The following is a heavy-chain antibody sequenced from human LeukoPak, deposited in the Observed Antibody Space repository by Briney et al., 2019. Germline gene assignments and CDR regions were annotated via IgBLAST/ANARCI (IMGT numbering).Heavy chain of an antibody. CDR2: INPNSGGT. V-gene: IGHV1-2*02. CDR1: GYTFTGYY. CDR3: ARKTAGCSGGSCYSLAFDI. J-gene: IGHJ3*02. Sequence: ASVKVSCKASGYTFTGYYMHWVRQAPGQGLEWMGWINPNSGGTNYAQKFQGRVTMTRDTSISTAYMELSRPRSDDTAVYYCARKTAGCSGGSCYSLAFDIWGQGTMVTVSS. D-gene: IGHD2-15*01.